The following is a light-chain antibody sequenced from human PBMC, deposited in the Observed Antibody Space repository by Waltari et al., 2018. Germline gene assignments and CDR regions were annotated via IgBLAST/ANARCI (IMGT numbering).Light chain of an antibody. J-gene: IGLJ2*01. CDR1: SSDVGTYKR. CDR2: AVS. V-gene: IGLV2-23*02. Sequence: QSALTQPASVSGSPGKSITLSCTGTSSDVGTYKRVAWYQQHPGKAPKLMIYAVSKRPSGVSDRFAGSKSGDMASRTISGLQPEDEAEYFRSSYAGSSKGVFGGGTKGTVL. CDR3: SSYAGSSKGV.